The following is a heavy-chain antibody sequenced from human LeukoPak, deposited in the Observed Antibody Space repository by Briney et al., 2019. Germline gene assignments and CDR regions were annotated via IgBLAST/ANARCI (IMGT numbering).Heavy chain of an antibody. CDR1: GGSISSYY. J-gene: IGHJ4*02. CDR3: GRYVRGSYCFDY. V-gene: IGHV4-59*08. CDR2: IYDSGST. Sequence: PSETLSLTCTVSGGSISSYYWSWIRQPPGKGLEWIGYIYDSGSTNYNPSLKSRVTISVDTSKNQFSLKLSSVTAADTAVYYCGRYVRGSYCFDYWGQGTLVTVSS. D-gene: IGHD1-26*01.